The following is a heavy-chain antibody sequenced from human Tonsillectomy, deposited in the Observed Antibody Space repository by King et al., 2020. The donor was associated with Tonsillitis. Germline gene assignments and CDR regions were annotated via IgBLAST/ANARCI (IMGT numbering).Heavy chain of an antibody. CDR2: INWNGAST. Sequence: VQLVESGGGLVRPGGSLRLSCAASGFIFEEYGLSWVRQAPGKGLEWLSGINWNGASTGFADSVKGRFTMSRDNAKKSLYLHKNSLRVEDTALYYCARRASAVTWWYFDLWGRGTLVTVSS. D-gene: IGHD4-17*01. V-gene: IGHV3-20*04. J-gene: IGHJ2*01. CDR1: GFIFEEYG. CDR3: ARRASAVTWWYFDL.